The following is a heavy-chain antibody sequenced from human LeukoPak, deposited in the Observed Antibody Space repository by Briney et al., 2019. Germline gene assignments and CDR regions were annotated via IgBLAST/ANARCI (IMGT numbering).Heavy chain of an antibody. CDR2: IYTSGST. Sequence: SETLSLTCTVSGYSISSGYYWGWIRQPAGEGLEWIGRIYTSGSTNYNPSLKSRVTISVDTSKNQFSLKLSSVTAADTAVYYCARDGGSGAYYYYMDVWGKGTTVTISS. D-gene: IGHD3-10*01. CDR3: ARDGGSGAYYYYMDV. CDR1: GYSISSGYY. V-gene: IGHV4-38-2*02. J-gene: IGHJ6*03.